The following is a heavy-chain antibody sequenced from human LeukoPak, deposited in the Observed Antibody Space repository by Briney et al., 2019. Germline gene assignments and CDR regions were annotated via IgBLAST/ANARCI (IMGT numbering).Heavy chain of an antibody. D-gene: IGHD3-10*01. V-gene: IGHV4-39*07. Sequence: SETLSLTCTVSGGSISSSSYYCGWIRQPPGKGLEWIGSIYYSGSTHYNPSLKSRVTISVDTSKNQFSLKLSSVTAADTAVYYCARYGSGSYREFDSWGQGTLVTVSS. CDR3: ARYGSGSYREFDS. J-gene: IGHJ4*02. CDR1: GGSISSSSYY. CDR2: IYYSGST.